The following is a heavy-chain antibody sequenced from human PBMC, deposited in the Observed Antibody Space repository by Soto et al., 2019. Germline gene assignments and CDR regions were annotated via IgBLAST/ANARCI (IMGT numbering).Heavy chain of an antibody. CDR2: IIPIFGTA. Sequence: SVKVSCKASGGTFSSYAISWVRQAPGQGLEWMGGIIPIFGTANYAQKFQGRVTITADESTSTAYMELSSLRSEDTAVYYCARSIKTVAYYYYYGMDVWGQGTTVTVSS. D-gene: IGHD4-4*01. J-gene: IGHJ6*02. CDR1: GGTFSSYA. CDR3: ARSIKTVAYYYYYGMDV. V-gene: IGHV1-69*13.